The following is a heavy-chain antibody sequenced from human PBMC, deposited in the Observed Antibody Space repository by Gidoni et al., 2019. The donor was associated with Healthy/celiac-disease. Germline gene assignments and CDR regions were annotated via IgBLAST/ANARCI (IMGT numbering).Heavy chain of an antibody. D-gene: IGHD2-15*01. V-gene: IGHV4-39*01. J-gene: IGHJ4*02. CDR1: GASIRSSSYY. CDR2: IYYSGST. CDR3: ASTLTIPYYFDH. Sequence: QLQLQESGPGLVKPSETLSLTCTVSGASIRSSSYYWDWIRQPPGKGREWIGSIYYSGSTYYNPSLKSRVTISVDTSKNQFSLKVRSVTAADTAVYYCASTLTIPYYFDHWGQGTLVTVSS.